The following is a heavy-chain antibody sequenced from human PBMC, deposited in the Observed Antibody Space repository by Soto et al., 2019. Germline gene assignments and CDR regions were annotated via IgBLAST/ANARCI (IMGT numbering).Heavy chain of an antibody. CDR2: ISAYNGNT. D-gene: IGHD2-2*01. Sequence: GGSVKVSCKASGYTFTSYCISWVRQGPGQGLGWMGWISAYNGNTNYAQKLQGRVTMTTDTSTSTAYMELRSLRSDDTAVYYCARDPDERYCSSTSCATVDYWGQGTLVTVSS. J-gene: IGHJ4*02. CDR3: ARDPDERYCSSTSCATVDY. V-gene: IGHV1-18*01. CDR1: GYTFTSYC.